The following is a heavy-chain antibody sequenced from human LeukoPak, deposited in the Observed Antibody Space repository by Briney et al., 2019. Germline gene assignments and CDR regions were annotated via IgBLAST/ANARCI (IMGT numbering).Heavy chain of an antibody. CDR3: ARDPAVYSSSCFDY. D-gene: IGHD6-13*01. CDR1: GFTFSSYS. CDR2: ISSSSSYI. Sequence: GGSLRLSCAASGFTFSSYSMNWARQAPGKGLDWVSSISSSSSYIYYADSVKGRFTISRDNAKNSLYLQMNSLRAEDTAVYYCARDPAVYSSSCFDYWGQGTLVTVSS. V-gene: IGHV3-21*01. J-gene: IGHJ4*02.